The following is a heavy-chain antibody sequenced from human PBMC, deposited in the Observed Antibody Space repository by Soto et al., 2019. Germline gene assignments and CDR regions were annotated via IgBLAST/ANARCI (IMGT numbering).Heavy chain of an antibody. CDR3: SIDLSAYCGTYSYPLDV. D-gene: IGHD2-21*01. CDR1: GGSISGYY. J-gene: IGHJ6*02. Sequence: SETLSLTCTVSGGSISGYYWSWIRQPPGKGLEWIGYMYNTGSTVYNPSFKSRVTISVDTSKNQFSLKLNSVTAADTAVYYCSIDLSAYCGTYSYPLDVWRPGTTLPVSS. CDR2: MYNTGST. V-gene: IGHV4-59*01.